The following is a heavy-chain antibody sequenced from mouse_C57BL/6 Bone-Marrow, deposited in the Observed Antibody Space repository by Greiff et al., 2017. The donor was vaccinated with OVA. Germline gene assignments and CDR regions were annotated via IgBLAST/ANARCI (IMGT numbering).Heavy chain of an antibody. V-gene: IGHV1-82*01. CDR2: IYPGDGDT. Sequence: QVQLQQSGPELVKPGASVKISCKASGYAFSSSWMNWVKQRPGKGLEWIGRIYPGDGDTNYNGKFKGKATLTADKSSSTAYMQLSSLTSEDSAVYFCALSGRFDYWGQGTTLTVSS. J-gene: IGHJ2*01. D-gene: IGHD1-1*01. CDR1: GYAFSSSW. CDR3: ALSGRFDY.